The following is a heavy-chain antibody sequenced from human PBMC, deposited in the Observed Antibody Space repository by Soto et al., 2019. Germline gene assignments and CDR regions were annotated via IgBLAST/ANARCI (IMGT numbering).Heavy chain of an antibody. V-gene: IGHV3-66*01. D-gene: IGHD3-10*01. Sequence: EVQLVESGGGLVQPGGSLRLSCAASGFTVSSNYMSWVRQAPGKGLEWVSVIYSGGSTYYADSVKGRFTISRDNSKNTLYLQMNSLRAEDTAVYYCAGEYYYGSGSYYYFDYWGQGTLVTVSS. CDR3: AGEYYYGSGSYYYFDY. CDR2: IYSGGST. CDR1: GFTVSSNY. J-gene: IGHJ4*02.